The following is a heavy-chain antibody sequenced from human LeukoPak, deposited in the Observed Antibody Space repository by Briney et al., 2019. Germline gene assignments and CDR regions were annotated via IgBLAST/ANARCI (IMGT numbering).Heavy chain of an antibody. D-gene: IGHD2-2*01. V-gene: IGHV3-30*18. Sequence: PGGSLRLSCAASGFTFSSYGMHWVRRAPGKALEWVAVISYDGSNKYYADSVKGRFTISRDNSKNTLYLQMNSLRAEDTAVYYCAKDSCSSNSCPIEYWGQGTLVTVSS. CDR2: ISYDGSNK. J-gene: IGHJ4*02. CDR3: AKDSCSSNSCPIEY. CDR1: GFTFSSYG.